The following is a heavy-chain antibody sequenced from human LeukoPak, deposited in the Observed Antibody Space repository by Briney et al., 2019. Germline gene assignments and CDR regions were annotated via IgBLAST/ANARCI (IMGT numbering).Heavy chain of an antibody. CDR2: INHSGST. V-gene: IGHV4-34*01. Sequence: SETLSLTCAVYGGSFSGYYWSWIRQPPGKGLEWIGEINHSGSTNYNPSLKSRVTISVDTSKNQFSLKLSSVTAADTAVYYCARGKMAYYGFWSGPRNWFDPWGQGTLVTVSS. CDR1: GGSFSGYY. D-gene: IGHD3-3*01. J-gene: IGHJ5*02. CDR3: ARGKMAYYGFWSGPRNWFDP.